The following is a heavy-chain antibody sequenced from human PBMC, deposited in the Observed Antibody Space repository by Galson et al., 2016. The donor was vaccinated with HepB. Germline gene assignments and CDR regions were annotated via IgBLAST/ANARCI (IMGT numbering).Heavy chain of an antibody. CDR3: ARDDLALTTASGLWFDP. CDR1: GFTFATYN. CDR2: ISSRSTYI. Sequence: SLRLSCAASGFTFATYNIHWVRQAPGKGLEWVSSISSRSTYIFYADSVKGRFTISRDNAKNSLSLHMIGLRAEDTAVYYCARDDLALTTASGLWFDPWGQGTLVTVSS. J-gene: IGHJ5*02. V-gene: IGHV3-21*01. D-gene: IGHD1-14*01.